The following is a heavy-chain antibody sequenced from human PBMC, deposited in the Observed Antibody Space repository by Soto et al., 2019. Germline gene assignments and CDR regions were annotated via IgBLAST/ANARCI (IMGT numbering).Heavy chain of an antibody. Sequence: QVQLQQWGAGVLKPSETLSLTCAVYGGSFSGYYWSWIRQPPGKGLERIGEITHSGSTNYNPYLTRRSTITVDTHKTQLSQTLSSVTATDSAVYYCARERVVVAAANAPGNTFDPWGQGPLVTVSS. D-gene: IGHD2-15*01. CDR1: GGSFSGYY. J-gene: IGHJ5*02. V-gene: IGHV4-34*01. CDR3: ARERVVVAAANAPGNTFDP. CDR2: ITHSGST.